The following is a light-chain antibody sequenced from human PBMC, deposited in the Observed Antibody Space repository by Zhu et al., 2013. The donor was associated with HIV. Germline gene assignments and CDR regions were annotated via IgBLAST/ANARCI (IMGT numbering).Light chain of an antibody. CDR1: SSDVGSYNL. CDR3: NSYTSSSTYV. Sequence: QSALTQPASVSGSPGQSITISCTGTSSDVGSYNLVSWYQQYPGKVPKLIIYEVNERPSGVSNRFSGSKSGNVASLTISGLQAKDEADYYCNSYTSSSTYVFGTGTKVTVL. J-gene: IGLJ1*01. V-gene: IGLV2-14*02. CDR2: EVN.